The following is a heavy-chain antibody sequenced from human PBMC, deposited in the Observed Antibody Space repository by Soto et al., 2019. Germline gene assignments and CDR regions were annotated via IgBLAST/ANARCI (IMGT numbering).Heavy chain of an antibody. CDR3: AREGSYSDYNFVNGIQLWSFDF. Sequence: SETLSLTCTVSGGSINTFYWSWVRQPAGKGLEWIGRIFSSGSTSFNPSLESRVAMSVDTSKNHFSLNLSSVTAADMAVYYCAREGSYSDYNFVNGIQLWSFDFWGQGALVTVSS. V-gene: IGHV4-4*07. J-gene: IGHJ4*02. CDR2: IFSSGST. CDR1: GGSINTFY. D-gene: IGHD5-12*01.